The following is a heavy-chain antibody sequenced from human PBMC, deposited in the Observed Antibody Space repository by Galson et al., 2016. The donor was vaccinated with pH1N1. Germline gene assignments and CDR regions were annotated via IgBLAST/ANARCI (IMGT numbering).Heavy chain of an antibody. CDR3: AHNIEWELGAYFDY. D-gene: IGHD1-26*01. J-gene: IGHJ4*02. V-gene: IGHV2-5*02. Sequence: PALVKPTQTLTLTCTFSGFSLSTSGVGVGWIRQPPGKALEWLALIYWDDDKRYSPSLKSRLTITKDTSKNQVVLTMTNMDPVDTATYYCAHNIEWELGAYFDYWGQGTLFTVSS. CDR2: IYWDDDK. CDR1: GFSLSTSGVG.